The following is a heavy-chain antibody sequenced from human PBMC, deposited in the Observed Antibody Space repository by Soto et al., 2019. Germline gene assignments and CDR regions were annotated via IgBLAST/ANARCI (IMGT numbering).Heavy chain of an antibody. J-gene: IGHJ6*02. V-gene: IGHV3-30*03. CDR3: ATKVRVTNYLYYGMDV. CDR1: GFSFNTSG. D-gene: IGHD2-21*02. CDR2: IAFDGSQE. Sequence: QVQLVESGGGVVQPGRALRLSCAASGFSFNTSGMHWVRQAPGKGLEWVAVIAFDGSQEFYGDSVRGRFTISRDNSKHTLFLQMKSLTPEDTAVYYCATKVRVTNYLYYGMDVWGQGTTVTVSS.